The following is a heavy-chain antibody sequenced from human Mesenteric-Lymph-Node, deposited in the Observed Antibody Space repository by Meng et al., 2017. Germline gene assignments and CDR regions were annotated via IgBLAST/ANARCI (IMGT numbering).Heavy chain of an antibody. CDR3: ARGKGLCSGGACSFDI. Sequence: QVDMMQSVFELNNPGGSVKVSYKASGYKLTTYAMNWERQAPGQGLEWMGWINTDTRKPTYAKGFTGRFVFSLDTSVSTAYVEISSLKTEDTAVYYCARGKGLCSGGACSFDIWGQGTLVTVSS. J-gene: IGHJ4*02. V-gene: IGHV7-4-1*02. D-gene: IGHD2-15*01. CDR1: GYKLTTYA. CDR2: INTDTRKP.